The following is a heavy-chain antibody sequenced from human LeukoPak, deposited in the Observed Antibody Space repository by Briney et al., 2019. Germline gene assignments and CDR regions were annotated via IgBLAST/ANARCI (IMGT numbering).Heavy chain of an antibody. J-gene: IGHJ4*02. CDR2: IYTSGST. D-gene: IGHD6-13*01. CDR1: GGSITSYY. CDR3: ARAPYSSSWSYYFDY. Sequence: SETLSLTCTVSGGSITSYYWSWIRQPAGKGLEWIGRIYTSGSTNYNPSLKSRVTISVDTSKNQFSLKLSSVTAADTAAYYCARAPYSSSWSYYFDYWGQGTLVTVSS. V-gene: IGHV4-4*07.